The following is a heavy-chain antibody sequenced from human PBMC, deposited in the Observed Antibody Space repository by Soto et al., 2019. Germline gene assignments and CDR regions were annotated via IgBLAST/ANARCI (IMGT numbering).Heavy chain of an antibody. D-gene: IGHD1-26*01. V-gene: IGHV3-23*01. CDR2: ISGSGGST. J-gene: IGHJ4*02. CDR3: AKDRASGTKAPGFDF. Sequence: PGGSLRLSCAASGFTFSTYAMSWVRQAPGKGLEWVSGISGSGGSTNHADSVKGRFTISRDNSKNTLYLQMNSLRAEDTALYYCAKDRASGTKAPGFDFWGQGTLVTVSS. CDR1: GFTFSTYA.